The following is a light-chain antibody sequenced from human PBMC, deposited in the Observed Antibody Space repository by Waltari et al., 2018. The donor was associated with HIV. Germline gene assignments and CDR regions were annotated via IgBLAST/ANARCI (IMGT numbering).Light chain of an antibody. Sequence: QSALTQPPSASGSPGQSVTISCTGTSSDVGGYNYVSWYQQHPGKAPKLMIYEVYKRRSGVPGGFSGSKSSNTASLTVSGLQAEDEADYYCSSYAGSNNLVFGGGTKLTVL. CDR2: EVY. CDR3: SSYAGSNNLV. CDR1: SSDVGGYNY. J-gene: IGLJ2*01. V-gene: IGLV2-8*01.